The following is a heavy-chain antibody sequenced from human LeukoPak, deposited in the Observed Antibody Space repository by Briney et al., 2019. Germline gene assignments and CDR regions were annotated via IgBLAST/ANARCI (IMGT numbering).Heavy chain of an antibody. Sequence: SETLSLTCTVSGGSISSYYWSWIRQPPGKGLEWIGCIYYSGSTNCNPSPKSRVTISVDTSKNQFSLKLSSVTAADTAVYYCARDGNYGGDFDYWGQGTLVTVSS. J-gene: IGHJ4*02. CDR1: GGSISSYY. V-gene: IGHV4-59*01. D-gene: IGHD4-23*01. CDR3: ARDGNYGGDFDY. CDR2: IYYSGST.